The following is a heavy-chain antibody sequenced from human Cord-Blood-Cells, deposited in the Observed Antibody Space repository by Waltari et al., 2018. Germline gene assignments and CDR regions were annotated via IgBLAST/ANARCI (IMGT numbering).Heavy chain of an antibody. CDR2: ISSNGGST. CDR3: ARGSGSLHAFDI. CDR1: GFTFSSLA. V-gene: IGHV3-64*01. J-gene: IGHJ3*02. D-gene: IGHD3-10*01. Sequence: EVQLVESGGGLVQPGGSLRLSCAASGFTFSSLAMHWVRQAPGKGLEYVSAISSNGGSTYYANSVKGRFTISRDNSKNTLYLQMGSLRAEDMAVYYCARGSGSLHAFDIWGQGTMVTVSS.